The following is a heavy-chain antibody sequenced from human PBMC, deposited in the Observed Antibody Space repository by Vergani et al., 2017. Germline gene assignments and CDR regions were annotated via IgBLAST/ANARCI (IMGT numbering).Heavy chain of an antibody. J-gene: IGHJ4*02. Sequence: QVQLQQWGAGLLTPSETLSLTCAVYGGSFSGYYWSWIRQPPGKGLEWIGEINHSGSTNYNPSLKSRVTISVDTSKNQFSLKLSSVTAADTAVYYCARAGAIYEFWSGYSGSAKHFDYWGQGTLVTVSS. V-gene: IGHV4-34*01. D-gene: IGHD3-3*01. CDR1: GGSFSGYY. CDR2: INHSGST. CDR3: ARAGAIYEFWSGYSGSAKHFDY.